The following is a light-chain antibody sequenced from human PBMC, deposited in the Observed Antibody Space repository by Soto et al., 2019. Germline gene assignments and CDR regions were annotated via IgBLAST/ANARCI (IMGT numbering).Light chain of an antibody. CDR3: QAWDSSTNV. J-gene: IGLJ2*01. CDR1: KLGDKY. Sequence: SYELTQPPSVSVSPGQTASITCSGDKLGDKYACWYQQQPGQSPVLVIYQDSKRPSGIPERFSGSNSGNTATLTISGTQAMDEADYYCQAWDSSTNVFGGGTKVTVL. V-gene: IGLV3-1*01. CDR2: QDS.